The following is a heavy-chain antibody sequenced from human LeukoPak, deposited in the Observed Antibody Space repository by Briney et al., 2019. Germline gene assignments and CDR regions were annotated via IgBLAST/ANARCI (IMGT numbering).Heavy chain of an antibody. CDR1: GYSISSGYY. J-gene: IGHJ5*02. CDR3: ARDVRGVIIFFDP. V-gene: IGHV4-38-2*02. Sequence: SETLSLTCTVSGYSISSGYYWGWIRQPPGKGLEWIGSIYHSGSTYYNPSLKSRVTISVDTSKNQFSLKLSSVTAADTAVYYCARDVRGVIIFFDPWGQGTLVTVSS. D-gene: IGHD3-10*02. CDR2: IYHSGST.